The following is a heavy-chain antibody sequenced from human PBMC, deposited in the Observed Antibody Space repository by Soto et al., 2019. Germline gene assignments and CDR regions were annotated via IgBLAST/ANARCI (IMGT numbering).Heavy chain of an antibody. CDR2: IYYSGST. D-gene: IGHD2-15*01. V-gene: IGHV4-39*01. Sequence: PSETLSLTCTVSGGSISSSSYYWGWIRQPPGKGLEWIGSIYYSGSTYYNPSLKSRVTISVDTSKNQFSLKLSSVTAADTAVYYCASHIVVVVAATPGWFDPWGQGTLVTVSS. CDR1: GGSISSSSYY. J-gene: IGHJ5*02. CDR3: ASHIVVVVAATPGWFDP.